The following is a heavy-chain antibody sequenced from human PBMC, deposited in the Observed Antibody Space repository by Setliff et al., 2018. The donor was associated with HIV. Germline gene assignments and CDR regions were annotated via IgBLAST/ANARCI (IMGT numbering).Heavy chain of an antibody. D-gene: IGHD1-26*01. V-gene: IGHV3-66*01. Sequence: GSLRLSCAASGFTVSGYYMAWVRQAPGKGLEWVSTIYSGGSTYHADSVKGRFTLSRDSSKNTLYLQMNSLRAEDTALYFCARDRGRPDSFDIWGQGTMVTVSS. CDR2: IYSGGST. J-gene: IGHJ3*02. CDR3: ARDRGRPDSFDI. CDR1: GFTVSGYY.